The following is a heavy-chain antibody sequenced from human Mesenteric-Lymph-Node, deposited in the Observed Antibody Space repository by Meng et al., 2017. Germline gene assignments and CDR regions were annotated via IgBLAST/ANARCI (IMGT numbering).Heavy chain of an antibody. V-gene: IGHV3-21*01. CDR3: ASNGGGSDY. D-gene: IGHD4-23*01. CDR2: ITSSGRYI. J-gene: IGHJ4*02. Sequence: EVQLVESGGGLVKPGGSLRLSCAASRFTFSSYGMNWVRQAPGKGLEWVSSITSSGRYIYYADSVKGRFTISRDNAKNSLYLQMNSLRVEDTAVYYCASNGGGSDYWGQGTLVTVSS. CDR1: RFTFSSYG.